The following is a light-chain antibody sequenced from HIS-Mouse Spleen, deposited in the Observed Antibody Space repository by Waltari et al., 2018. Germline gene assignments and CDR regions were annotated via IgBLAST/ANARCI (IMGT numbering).Light chain of an antibody. Sequence: EIVLTQSPGTLSLSPGERATLSCRASQSVSSIYLAWYQQTPGQAPRLLIYGASSRATGIPDRFSGSGSGTDVTLTISRLEPEDFAVYYCQQYGSSPWTFGQGTKVEIK. CDR1: QSVSSIY. CDR3: QQYGSSPWT. V-gene: IGKV3-20*01. CDR2: GAS. J-gene: IGKJ1*01.